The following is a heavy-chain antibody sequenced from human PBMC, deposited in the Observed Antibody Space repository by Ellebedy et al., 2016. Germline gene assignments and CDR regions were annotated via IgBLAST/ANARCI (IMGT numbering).Heavy chain of an antibody. CDR1: GYTFTSYT. Sequence: ASVKVSCKASGYTFTSYTMHWVRQAPGQRLEWMGWINAGNGNTKYSQKFQDRVTINRDTSANTAYMELINLRSEDTAVYFCARDMYSSGSYYDRVAFDIWGQGTVVTVSS. D-gene: IGHD3-22*01. CDR2: INAGNGNT. V-gene: IGHV1-3*01. CDR3: ARDMYSSGSYYDRVAFDI. J-gene: IGHJ3*02.